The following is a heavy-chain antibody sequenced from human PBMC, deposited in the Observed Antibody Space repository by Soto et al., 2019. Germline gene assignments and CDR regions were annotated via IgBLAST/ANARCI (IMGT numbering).Heavy chain of an antibody. V-gene: IGHV1-8*01. CDR1: GYTFTSYD. D-gene: IGHD1-26*01. J-gene: IGHJ4*02. CDR2: LNPKSGNT. CDR3: ARVAGSPDY. Sequence: QVQLVQSGPEVKKPGASVKVSCKASGYTFTSYDFNWVRQAPGQGLEWMGWLNPKSGNTGSAKKFQGRVTMTRNSSISTAYMELSSLRSEDTAVYYCARVAGSPDYWGQGTLVTVSS.